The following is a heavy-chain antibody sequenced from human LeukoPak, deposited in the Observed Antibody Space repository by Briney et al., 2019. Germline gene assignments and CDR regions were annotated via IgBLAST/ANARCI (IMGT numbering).Heavy chain of an antibody. Sequence: SETLSLTCTVSGGSISSYYWSWIRQPPGKGLEWIGYIYYSGSTNYNPSLKGRVTISVDTSKNQFSLKLSSVTAADTAVYYCSSSFNFYYMDVWGKGTTVTVSS. V-gene: IGHV4-59*08. CDR2: IYYSGST. D-gene: IGHD6-6*01. CDR3: SSSFNFYYMDV. CDR1: GGSISSYY. J-gene: IGHJ6*03.